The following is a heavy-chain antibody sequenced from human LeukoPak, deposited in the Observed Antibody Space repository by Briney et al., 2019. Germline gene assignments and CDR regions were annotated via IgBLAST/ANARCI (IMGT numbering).Heavy chain of an antibody. V-gene: IGHV1-2*02. CDR3: ARDRPLDADDYYGFYYFDY. CDR2: INPNSGGT. CDR1: GYTFTGYY. D-gene: IGHD3-10*01. Sequence: ASVTVSCKASGYTFTGYYMHWVRQAPGQGLEWMGWINPNSGGTNHAQKSQGRVTMTRDTSISTAYMELSRLRSDDTAVYYCARDRPLDADDYYGFYYFDYWGQGTLVTVSS. J-gene: IGHJ4*02.